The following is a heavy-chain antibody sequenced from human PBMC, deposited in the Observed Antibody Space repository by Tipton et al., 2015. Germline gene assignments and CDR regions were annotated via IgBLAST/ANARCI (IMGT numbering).Heavy chain of an antibody. CDR1: GFTFSSYS. CDR3: AAVDTTKSGYFDY. J-gene: IGHJ4*02. D-gene: IGHD5-18*01. V-gene: IGHV3-21*01. CDR2: ISSGGHFI. Sequence: SLRLSCAASGFTFSSYSMNWVRQAPGKGLEWVSSISSGGHFIYYADSVKVRFTISRDNTKNSLYLQMNSLRAEDTAVYYCAAVDTTKSGYFDYWGQGTLVTVSS.